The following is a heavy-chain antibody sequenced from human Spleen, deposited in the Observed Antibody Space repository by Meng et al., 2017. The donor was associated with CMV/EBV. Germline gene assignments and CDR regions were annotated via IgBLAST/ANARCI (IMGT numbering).Heavy chain of an antibody. CDR3: ARRDLKVVTAAIVGAYDS. Sequence: TFSDYDMDWIRQTPGKGLEWVSDISSSGSRTNYAKSVKGRFTISRDNAKNSLYLQMNSLGAEDTAVYFCARRDLKVVTAAIVGAYDSWGQGTLVTVSS. CDR1: TFSDYD. D-gene: IGHD1-26*01. V-gene: IGHV3-11*01. J-gene: IGHJ4*02. CDR2: ISSSGSRT.